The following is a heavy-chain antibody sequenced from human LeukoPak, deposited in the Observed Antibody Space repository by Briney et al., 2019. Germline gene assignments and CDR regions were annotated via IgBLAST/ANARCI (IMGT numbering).Heavy chain of an antibody. D-gene: IGHD1-14*01. V-gene: IGHV4-59*08. CDR2: NYYRGST. CDR1: GGSISSYY. J-gene: IGHJ6*02. CDR3: ARRRPDPHYYGMDV. Sequence: SETLSLTCTVSGGSISSYYWTWIRQPPGKRLEWIGYNYYRGSTNYNPPLKSRVTISVDPSKNQFSLKLSSVTAADTAVYYCARRRPDPHYYGMDVWGLGTTVTVSS.